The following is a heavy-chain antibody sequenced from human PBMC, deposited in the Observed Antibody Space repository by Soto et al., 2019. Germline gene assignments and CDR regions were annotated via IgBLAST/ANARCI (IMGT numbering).Heavy chain of an antibody. J-gene: IGHJ5*02. Sequence: QVQLQESGPGLVKPSQTLSLTCTVSGDSISSNTNYWSWIRQPPGEGLEWIGFISYSGTTSYSPSLKSRVAISLDTSKNQFSLSLSSVTATDTAVYYCARGRGYSYGIDPWGQGTLVTVSS. CDR1: GDSISSNTNY. CDR2: ISYSGTT. D-gene: IGHD5-18*01. V-gene: IGHV4-30-4*01. CDR3: ARGRGYSYGIDP.